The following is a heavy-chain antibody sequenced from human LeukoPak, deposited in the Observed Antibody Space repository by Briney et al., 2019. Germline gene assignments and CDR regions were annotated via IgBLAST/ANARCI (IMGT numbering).Heavy chain of an antibody. V-gene: IGHV4-59*08. CDR2: IYYSGST. Sequence: RASETLSLTCTVSGGSISSYYWSWIRQPPGKGLEWIGYIYYSGSTNYNPSLKSRVTISVDTSKNQFSLKLSSVTAADTAVYYCARRGYCSGTSCYPFDFWGQGTLVTVSS. J-gene: IGHJ4*02. D-gene: IGHD2-2*01. CDR1: GGSISSYY. CDR3: ARRGYCSGTSCYPFDF.